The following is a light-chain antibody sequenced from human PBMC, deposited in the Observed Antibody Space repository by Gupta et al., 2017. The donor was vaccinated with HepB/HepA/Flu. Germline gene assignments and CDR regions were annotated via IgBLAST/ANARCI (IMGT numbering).Light chain of an antibody. J-gene: IGKJ1*01. Sequence: MVTTQSPATLSVSPGEGATLSCRASQNIGSNLSWYQLKPGQAPRLLIYRASTRSTDIPGRFSGGGSGTDFALTISGLQAEDSAVYYCQKYCNGYPTFGQGTKVEIK. CDR1: QNIGSN. CDR3: QKYCNGYPT. CDR2: RAS. V-gene: IGKV3D-15*01.